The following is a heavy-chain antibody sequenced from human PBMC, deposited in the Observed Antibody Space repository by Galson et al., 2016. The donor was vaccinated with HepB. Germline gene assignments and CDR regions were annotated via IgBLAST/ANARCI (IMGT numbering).Heavy chain of an antibody. Sequence: ETLSLTCTVSGASVSSNKWWTWVRQSPGKGLEWIGEIYYRGPTNYNPSLQRRITISVDKSKNHFYLDLTSVTAADTAVYYCARGDYGLGRGKNSLGYWGRGTLVTVSS. CDR2: IYYRGPT. J-gene: IGHJ4*02. CDR1: GASVSSNKW. CDR3: ARGDYGLGRGKNSLGY. D-gene: IGHD3-10*01. V-gene: IGHV4-4*02.